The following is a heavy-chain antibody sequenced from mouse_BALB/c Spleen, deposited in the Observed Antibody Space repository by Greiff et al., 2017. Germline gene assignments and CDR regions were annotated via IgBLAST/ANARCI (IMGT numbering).Heavy chain of an antibody. CDR1: GFTFSSYA. CDR3: AREGSLYAMDY. V-gene: IGHV5-9-4*01. J-gene: IGHJ4*01. CDR2: ISSGGSYT. Sequence: EVKVVESGGGLVKPGGSLKLSCAASGFTFSSYAMSWVRQSPEKRLEWVAEISSGGSYTYYPDTVTGRFTISRDNAKNTLYLEMSSLRSEDTAMYYCAREGSLYAMDYWGQGTSVTVSS.